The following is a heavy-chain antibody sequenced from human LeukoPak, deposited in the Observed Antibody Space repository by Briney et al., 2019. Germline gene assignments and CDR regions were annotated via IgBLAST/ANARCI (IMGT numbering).Heavy chain of an antibody. Sequence: GGSLRLSCAASGFTFSIYSMNWVRRAPGKGLEWVSYISGSSNNMDYPDSVKGRFTISRDNAKNSLCLQMNSLTAEDTAVYYCARDNDYAFDIWGQGTMVSVSS. J-gene: IGHJ3*02. CDR2: ISGSSNNM. CDR3: ARDNDYAFDI. CDR1: GFTFSIYS. V-gene: IGHV3-48*01. D-gene: IGHD3-3*01.